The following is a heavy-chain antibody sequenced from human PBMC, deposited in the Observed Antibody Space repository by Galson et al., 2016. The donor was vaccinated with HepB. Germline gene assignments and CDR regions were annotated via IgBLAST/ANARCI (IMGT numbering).Heavy chain of an antibody. V-gene: IGHV3-74*01. J-gene: IGHJ3*02. CDR3: AREGYYYDNSFFRRENAFDI. CDR1: GFTFSSYW. CDR2: INSDGNTT. D-gene: IGHD3-22*01. Sequence: LRLSCAASGFTFSSYWMHWVRQAPGKGLVWVSRINSDGNTTNYADSVKGRFTISRDNAKNTLYLQMNSLRAEDTAVYYCAREGYYYDNSFFRRENAFDIWGQGTMVTVSS.